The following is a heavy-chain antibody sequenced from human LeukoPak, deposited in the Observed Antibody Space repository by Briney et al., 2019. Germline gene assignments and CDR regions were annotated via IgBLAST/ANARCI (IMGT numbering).Heavy chain of an antibody. J-gene: IGHJ6*02. CDR2: ISHDGSNK. CDR3: AKDHRAVGYYYDSSGYDYYYYGMDV. D-gene: IGHD3-22*01. V-gene: IGHV3-30*04. Sequence: TGGSLRLSCTASGFTFSDYAMSWVRQAPGKGLEWVAVISHDGSNKYYADSVKGRVTISRDNSKNTLYLQMNSLRAEDTAVYYCAKDHRAVGYYYDSSGYDYYYYGMDVWGQGTTVTVSS. CDR1: GFTFSDYA.